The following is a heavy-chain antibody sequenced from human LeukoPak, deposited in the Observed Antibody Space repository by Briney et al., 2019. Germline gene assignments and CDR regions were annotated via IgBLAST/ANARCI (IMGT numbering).Heavy chain of an antibody. J-gene: IGHJ4*02. D-gene: IGHD3-10*01. Sequence: GGSLRLSCAASGFTLSNYWMHWVRQAPGKGLVWVSRINSDAITTYADSVKGRFTISRDDAKNTLYLQMNSLRAEDTAVYYCARSPEYYYGSGSYYDYFDYWGQGTLVTVSS. V-gene: IGHV3-74*01. CDR1: GFTLSNYW. CDR3: ARSPEYYYGSGSYYDYFDY. CDR2: INSDAIT.